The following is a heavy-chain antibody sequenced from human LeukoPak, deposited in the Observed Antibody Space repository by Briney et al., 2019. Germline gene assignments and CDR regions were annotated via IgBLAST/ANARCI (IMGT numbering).Heavy chain of an antibody. CDR2: IRYDGDNK. CDR3: AKEGAAVAGIYYYYYGMDV. J-gene: IGHJ6*02. CDR1: GFTFSSYG. D-gene: IGHD6-19*01. V-gene: IGHV3-30*02. Sequence: GGSLRLSCAASGFTFSSYGMHWVRQAPGKGLEWVAFIRYDGDNKYYADSVKGRFTISRDNSKNTLYLQMNSLRAEDTAVYYCAKEGAAVAGIYYYYYGMDVWGQGTTVTVSS.